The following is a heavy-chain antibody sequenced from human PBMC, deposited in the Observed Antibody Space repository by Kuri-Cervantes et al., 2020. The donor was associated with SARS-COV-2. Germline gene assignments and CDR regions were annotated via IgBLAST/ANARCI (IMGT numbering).Heavy chain of an antibody. V-gene: IGHV3-23*01. D-gene: IGHD2-15*01. J-gene: IGHJ6*02. CDR1: GFTFSSYA. Sequence: GESLKISCAASGFTFSSYAMSWVRQAPGKGLEWVSAISGSGGSTYYADSVKGRFTISRDNSKNTLYLQMNSLRAEDAAVYYCAKGDRAATPGYYYYGMDVWGQGTMVTVSS. CDR3: AKGDRAATPGYYYYGMDV. CDR2: ISGSGGST.